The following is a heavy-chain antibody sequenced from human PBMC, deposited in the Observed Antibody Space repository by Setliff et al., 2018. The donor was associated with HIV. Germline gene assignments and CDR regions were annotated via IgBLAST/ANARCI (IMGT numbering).Heavy chain of an antibody. J-gene: IGHJ5*02. CDR2: IIPMYGVA. CDR1: GGTFSSYV. CDR3: ALPYCGGGNCWSSASLPPAGWFDP. D-gene: IGHD2-15*01. V-gene: IGHV1-69*05. Sequence: SVKVSCKASGGTFSSYVISWVRQAPGQGPEWMGGIIPMYGVANYAQKFQGRVTITTDESTITAYMELSSLRSEDTAVYYCALPYCGGGNCWSSASLPPAGWFDPWGQGTLVTVSS.